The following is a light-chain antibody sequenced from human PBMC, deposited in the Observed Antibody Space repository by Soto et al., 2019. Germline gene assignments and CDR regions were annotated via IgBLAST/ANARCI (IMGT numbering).Light chain of an antibody. CDR1: SSDVGGYDY. J-gene: IGLJ1*01. Sequence: QSALTQPPSASGSPEQSVTISCTGTSSDVGGYDYVSWYQQHPGKAPKLMIYEVTIRPSGVSGRFSGSKSGNTACLTVSGLQAEDEADYYCSSYTGGNPSYVFGSGTKVTVL. CDR2: EVT. V-gene: IGLV2-8*01. CDR3: SSYTGGNPSYV.